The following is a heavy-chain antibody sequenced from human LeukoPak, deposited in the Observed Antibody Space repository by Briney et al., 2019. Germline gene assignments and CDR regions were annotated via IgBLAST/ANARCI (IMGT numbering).Heavy chain of an antibody. CDR2: IYTSGST. V-gene: IGHV4-4*07. J-gene: IGHJ6*03. CDR3: ARDLGYCGRTSCDYYYMDV. CDR1: GGSISSNY. Sequence: SETLSLTCTVSGGSISSNYWSWIRQPAGKGLEWIGRIYTSGSTNYNPSLKSRVTMSVDTSKNQFSLKLTSVTAADTAVYYCARDLGYCGRTSCDYYYMDVWGKGTTVTVSS. D-gene: IGHD2-2*01.